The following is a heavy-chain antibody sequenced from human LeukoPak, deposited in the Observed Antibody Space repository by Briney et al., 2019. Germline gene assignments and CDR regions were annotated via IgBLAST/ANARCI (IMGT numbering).Heavy chain of an antibody. J-gene: IGHJ4*02. Sequence: GMSLRLSCAASGFMFRNYGMHWVRQAPGKGLEWVAIIFYDGSNKYYADSVKGRFTISRDNSKNTLFLQMNSLRAEDTAVYYCASGRGSVGSHTSYFDYWDQGTLVTVSS. D-gene: IGHD2-15*01. CDR2: IFYDGSNK. CDR3: ASGRGSVGSHTSYFDY. V-gene: IGHV3-33*01. CDR1: GFMFRNYG.